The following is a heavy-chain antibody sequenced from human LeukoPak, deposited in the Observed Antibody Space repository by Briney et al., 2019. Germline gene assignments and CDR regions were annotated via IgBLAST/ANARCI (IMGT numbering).Heavy chain of an antibody. J-gene: IGHJ4*02. D-gene: IGHD3-10*01. CDR3: ARAGPAILWFGESDFDY. CDR2: IYYSGST. V-gene: IGHV4-59*01. CDR1: GGSISSYY. Sequence: SETLSLTCTVSGGSISSYYWSWIRQPPGKGLEWIGYIYYSGSTNYNPSLKSRVTISVDTSKNQFSLKLSSVTAADTAVYYYARAGPAILWFGESDFDYWGQGTLVTVSS.